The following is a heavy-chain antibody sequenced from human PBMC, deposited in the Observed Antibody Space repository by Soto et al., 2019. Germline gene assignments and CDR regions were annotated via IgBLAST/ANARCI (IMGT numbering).Heavy chain of an antibody. D-gene: IGHD2-21*01. CDR2: IYHFGTT. Sequence: QVQLQESGPGLVKPSQTLSLTCTGSGDSINSDGYFWSWIRQHPGKGLEWIGSIYHFGTTYYNPSLSSRLNMSMDTSKNQFSLNLNSVNAADTAVYYCARLICASSICYFPAWFDPWGRGTLVTVSS. V-gene: IGHV4-31*03. J-gene: IGHJ5*02. CDR1: GDSINSDGYF. CDR3: ARLICASSICYFPAWFDP.